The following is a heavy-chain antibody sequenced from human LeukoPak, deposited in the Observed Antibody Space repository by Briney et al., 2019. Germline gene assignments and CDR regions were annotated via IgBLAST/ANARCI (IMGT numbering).Heavy chain of an antibody. CDR3: AKALIVVVPAATAVAFDI. J-gene: IGHJ3*02. CDR2: ISGSGGST. Sequence: GGSLRLSCAASGFTFSSYAMSSVRQAPGKGLEWVSAISGSGGSTYYADSVKGRFTISRDNSKNTLYLQMNSLRAEETAVYYCAKALIVVVPAATAVAFDIWGQGTMVTVSS. CDR1: GFTFSSYA. V-gene: IGHV3-23*01. D-gene: IGHD2-2*01.